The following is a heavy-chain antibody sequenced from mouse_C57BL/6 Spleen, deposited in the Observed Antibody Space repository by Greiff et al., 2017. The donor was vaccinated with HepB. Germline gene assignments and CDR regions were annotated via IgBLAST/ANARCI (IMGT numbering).Heavy chain of an antibody. V-gene: IGHV1-52*01. CDR2: IDPSDSET. CDR1: GYTFTSYW. Sequence: QVQLQQPGAELVRPGSSVKLSCKASGYTFTSYWMHWVKQRPIQGLEWIGNIDPSDSETHYNQKFKDKATLTVDKSSSTAYMQLSSLTSEDSAVYYCARPLDGSRSRGVFYYAMDYWGQGTSVTVSS. CDR3: ARPLDGSRSRGVFYYAMDY. D-gene: IGHD1-1*01. J-gene: IGHJ4*01.